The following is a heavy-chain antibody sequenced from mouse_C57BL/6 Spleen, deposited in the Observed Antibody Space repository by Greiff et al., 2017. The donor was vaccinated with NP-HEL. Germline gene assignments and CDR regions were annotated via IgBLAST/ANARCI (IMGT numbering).Heavy chain of an antibody. D-gene: IGHD2-4*01. Sequence: DVHLVESEGGLVQPGSSMKLSCTASGFTFSDYYMAWVRQVPEKGLEWVANINYDGSSTYYLDSLKSRFIISRDNAKNILYLQMSSLKSEDTATYYCARGDDYDVFAYWGQGTLVTVSA. CDR3: ARGDDYDVFAY. CDR1: GFTFSDYY. CDR2: INYDGSST. V-gene: IGHV5-16*01. J-gene: IGHJ3*01.